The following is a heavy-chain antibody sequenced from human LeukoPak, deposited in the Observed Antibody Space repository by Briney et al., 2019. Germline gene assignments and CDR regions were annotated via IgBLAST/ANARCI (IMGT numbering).Heavy chain of an antibody. CDR2: INHSGST. J-gene: IGHJ4*02. CDR3: ARGGIQLWFGRRPYFDY. V-gene: IGHV4-34*01. D-gene: IGHD5-18*01. Sequence: PSETLSLTCAVYGGSFSGYYWSWIRQPPGKGLEWIGEINHSGSTNYNPSLKSRVTISVDTSKNQFSLKLSSVTAADTAVYYCARGGIQLWFGRRPYFDYWGQGTLVTVSS. CDR1: GGSFSGYY.